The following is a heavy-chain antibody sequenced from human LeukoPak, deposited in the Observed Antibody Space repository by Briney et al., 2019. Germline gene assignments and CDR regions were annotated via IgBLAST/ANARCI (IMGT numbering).Heavy chain of an antibody. V-gene: IGHV1-3*01. D-gene: IGHD3-22*01. J-gene: IGHJ4*02. CDR2: VNGGNDKT. CDR1: GYSFIRYA. Sequence: AASVKVSCKASGYSFIRYALHWVRQAPGQRPEWMGWVNGGNDKTAYSKKFQGRVTITRDSSASTTYMELSSLRPEDTAVYYCARDFDSGFSFDHWSQGTLVTVSS. CDR3: ARDFDSGFSFDH.